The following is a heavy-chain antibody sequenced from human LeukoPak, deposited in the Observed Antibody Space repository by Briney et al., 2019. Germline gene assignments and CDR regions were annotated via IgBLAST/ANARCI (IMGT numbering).Heavy chain of an antibody. J-gene: IGHJ4*02. CDR2: LYTDDTT. CDR3: ARGGAFYWNPRY. CDR1: GFTVSDYY. Sequence: GGSLRLSCVASGFTVSDYYMSWVHQAPGKGLEWVSLLYTDDTTIYADSVEGRFTISRDDSKNTIYLHMTTLRGEDTAVYYCARGGAFYWNPRYWGQGTLVTVSS. V-gene: IGHV3-53*01. D-gene: IGHD1-1*01.